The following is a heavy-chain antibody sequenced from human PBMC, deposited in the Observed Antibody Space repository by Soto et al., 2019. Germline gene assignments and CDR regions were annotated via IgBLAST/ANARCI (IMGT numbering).Heavy chain of an antibody. CDR3: ARVGSGLGIDY. V-gene: IGHV3-33*01. D-gene: IGHD3-16*01. CDR1: GFTFSSYG. CDR2: IWYDGSNK. J-gene: IGHJ4*02. Sequence: QVQLVESGGGVVQPGRSLRLSCAASGFTFSSYGMHWVRQAPGKGLEWVAVIWYDGSNKYYADSVKGRFTISRDNSKNTLYLQMNSLRAEDTAVYYCARVGSGLGIDYWGQGTLVTVSS.